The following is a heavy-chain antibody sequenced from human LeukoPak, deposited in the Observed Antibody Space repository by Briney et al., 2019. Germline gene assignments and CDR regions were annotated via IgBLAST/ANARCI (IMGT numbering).Heavy chain of an antibody. Sequence: RPGGSLRLSCAAFGFTFSSYWMHWVRQAPGMGLVWVSRINTDGSSTSYADSVKGRFTISRDSAKNTLYLQMNGLRAEDTAVYYCARTVPGYFFDSWGQGTLVTVSS. V-gene: IGHV3-74*01. CDR1: GFTFSSYW. CDR3: ARTVPGYFFDS. J-gene: IGHJ4*02. CDR2: INTDGSST. D-gene: IGHD3-10*01.